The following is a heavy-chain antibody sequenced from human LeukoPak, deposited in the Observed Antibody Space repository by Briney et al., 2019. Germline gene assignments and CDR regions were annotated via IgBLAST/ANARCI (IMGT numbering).Heavy chain of an antibody. CDR3: ATTTKLTWFDP. CDR2: IYTSGST. CDR1: GGSISSYY. D-gene: IGHD1-26*01. J-gene: IGHJ5*02. V-gene: IGHV4-4*09. Sequence: PSETLSLTCTVSGGSISSYYWSWIRQPPGKGLEWIGYIYTSGSTNYNPSLTSRVTMSVDTSKNQFSLKLSSVAAADTAVYYCATTTKLTWFDPWGQGTLVTVSS.